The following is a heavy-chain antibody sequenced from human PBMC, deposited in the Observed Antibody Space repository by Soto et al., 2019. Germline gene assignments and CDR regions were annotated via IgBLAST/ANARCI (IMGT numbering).Heavy chain of an antibody. D-gene: IGHD5-12*01. V-gene: IGHV1-69*01. Sequence: QVQLVQSGAEVKKPGSSVTVSCKASGGTFNNYAISWVRQAPGQGLEWMGGIIPIIGTADYAHKFQGRLAISADESTGTTFMELSSLRSEDTALYYCARGGVDVVATSAFDYWGQGTVVTVSS. J-gene: IGHJ4*02. CDR3: ARGGVDVVATSAFDY. CDR1: GGTFNNYA. CDR2: IIPIIGTA.